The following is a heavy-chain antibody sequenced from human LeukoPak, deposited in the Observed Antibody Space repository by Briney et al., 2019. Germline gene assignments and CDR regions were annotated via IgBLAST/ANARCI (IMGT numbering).Heavy chain of an antibody. Sequence: ASVKVSCKASGYTFTSYYMHWVRQAPGQGLEWMGTINPSGGSTSYAQKFQGRVTMTRDTSTSTVYMELSSLRSEDTAVYYRARDYKVELVLHYYYYYGMDVWGQGTTVTVSS. J-gene: IGHJ6*02. CDR2: INPSGGST. V-gene: IGHV1-46*01. CDR3: ARDYKVELVLHYYYYYGMDV. CDR1: GYTFTSYY. D-gene: IGHD6-6*01.